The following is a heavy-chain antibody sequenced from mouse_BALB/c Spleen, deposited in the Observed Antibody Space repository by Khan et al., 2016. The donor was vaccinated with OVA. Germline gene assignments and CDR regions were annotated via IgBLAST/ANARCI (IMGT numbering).Heavy chain of an antibody. CDR3: SRGRIDY. Sequence: QIQLVQSGAELAKPGASVKMSCKASGYTFSNYWIHWVKQRPGQGLEWIGYINPSSGHTYYNQTFNDKATLTTDKSSSTAYMQLSSLTSEDSAGYYCSRGRIDYWGQGTPLTVSA. CDR1: GYTFSNYW. V-gene: IGHV1-7*01. CDR2: INPSSGHT. J-gene: IGHJ2*01.